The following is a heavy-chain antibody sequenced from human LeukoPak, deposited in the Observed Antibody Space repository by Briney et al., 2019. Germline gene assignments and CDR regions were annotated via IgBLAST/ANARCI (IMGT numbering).Heavy chain of an antibody. J-gene: IGHJ3*02. CDR1: GYTFTSYY. D-gene: IGHD3-22*01. CDR3: ARADYDSSGPYAFDI. Sequence: ASVKVSCKASGYTFTSYYMHWVRQAPGQGLEWMGLINPTGGSTGYAQKFQGRVTMTRDMSTSTDYMELSRLRSDDTAVYYCARADYDSSGPYAFDIWGQGTMVTVSS. CDR2: INPTGGST. V-gene: IGHV1-46*01.